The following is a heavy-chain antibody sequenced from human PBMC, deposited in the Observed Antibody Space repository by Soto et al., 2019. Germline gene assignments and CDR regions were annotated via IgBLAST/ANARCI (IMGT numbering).Heavy chain of an antibody. CDR2: ISYDGSNK. J-gene: IGHJ3*02. CDR1: GFSFSSYW. CDR3: AKYPSTYYYDSSGYYSRDDAFDI. D-gene: IGHD3-22*01. V-gene: IGHV3-30*18. Sequence: GGSLRLSCADSGFSFSSYWMHWVRQGPGKGLVWVARISYDGSNKYYADSVKGRFTISRDNSKNTLYLQMNSLRAEDTAVYYCAKYPSTYYYDSSGYYSRDDAFDIWGQGTMVTVSS.